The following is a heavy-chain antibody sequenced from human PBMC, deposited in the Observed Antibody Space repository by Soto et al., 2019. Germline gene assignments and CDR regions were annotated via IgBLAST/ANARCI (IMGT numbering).Heavy chain of an antibody. CDR2: INPNSGGT. CDR1: GYTFTGDY. CDR3: ARVMADPWGDAFDI. J-gene: IGHJ3*02. V-gene: IGHV1-2*04. D-gene: IGHD3-16*01. Sequence: ASVKFSCKASGYTFTGDYMHWVRQAPGQGLEWMGWINPNSGGTNYAQKFQGWVTMTRDTSISTAYMELSRLRSDDTAVYYCARVMADPWGDAFDIWGQGTMVTVSS.